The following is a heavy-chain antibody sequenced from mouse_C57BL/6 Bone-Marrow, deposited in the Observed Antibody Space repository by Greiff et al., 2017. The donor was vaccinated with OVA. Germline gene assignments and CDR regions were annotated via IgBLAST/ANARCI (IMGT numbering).Heavy chain of an antibody. Sequence: QVQLQQPGAELVRPGSSVKLSCKASGYTFTSYWMDWVKQRPGQGLEWIGNIYPSDSETHYNQKFKDKATLTVDKSSSTAYMQLSSLTSEDSAVYYCARTGYYYGSSYVEVTPFDYWGQGTTLTVSS. CDR3: ARTGYYYGSSYVEVTPFDY. V-gene: IGHV1-61*01. CDR2: IYPSDSET. J-gene: IGHJ2*01. CDR1: GYTFTSYW. D-gene: IGHD1-1*01.